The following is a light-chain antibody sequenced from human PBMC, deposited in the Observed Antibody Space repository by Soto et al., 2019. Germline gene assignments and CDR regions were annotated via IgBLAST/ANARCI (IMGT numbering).Light chain of an antibody. J-gene: IGKJ1*01. CDR3: QQYGSSPET. V-gene: IGKV3-20*01. CDR1: HSVSTYVTY. CDR2: GAS. Sequence: IVLTHSPATLSFSPGERATLSFRAIHSVSTYVTYLAWYQQKPGQAPRLLIYGASRRATGIPDRFSGSGSGTDFTLTISRLEPEDFAVYYCQQYGSSPETFGRGTKVDIK.